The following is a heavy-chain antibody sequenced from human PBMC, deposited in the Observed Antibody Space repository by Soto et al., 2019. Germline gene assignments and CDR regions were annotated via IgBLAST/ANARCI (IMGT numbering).Heavy chain of an antibody. CDR2: MNPNSGNT. CDR1: GYTFTSYD. Sequence: GASVKVSCKASGYTFTSYDINWVRQATGQGLEWMGWMNPNSGNTGYAQKFQGRVTMTRNTSISTAYMELSSLRSEDTAVYYCARNYRLEDYYYYYMDVWGKGTTVTVSS. V-gene: IGHV1-8*01. J-gene: IGHJ6*03. D-gene: IGHD1-26*01. CDR3: ARNYRLEDYYYYYMDV.